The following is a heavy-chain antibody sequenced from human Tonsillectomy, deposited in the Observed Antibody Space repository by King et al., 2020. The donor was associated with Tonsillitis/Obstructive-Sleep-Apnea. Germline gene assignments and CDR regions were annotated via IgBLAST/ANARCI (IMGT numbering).Heavy chain of an antibody. CDR1: GITCSSYA. J-gene: IGHJ4*02. D-gene: IGHD3-10*01. V-gene: IGHV3-23*04. Sequence: VQLVESGGGLVQPGGSLRLSCAASGITCSSYAMSWVRQAPGKGLEWVSTISGGGGSTYYADSVKGRFTISRDNSKNTLYLQMNSLRAEDTAVYYCAKAMVQGIIITIFDYWGQGTLVTVSS. CDR3: AKAMVQGIIITIFDY. CDR2: ISGGGGST.